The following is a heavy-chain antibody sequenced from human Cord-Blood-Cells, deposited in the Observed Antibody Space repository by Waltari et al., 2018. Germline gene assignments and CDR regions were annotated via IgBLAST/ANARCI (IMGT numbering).Heavy chain of an antibody. CDR3: ARDNYDSSGYYFQH. CDR1: GYSISSGYY. D-gene: IGHD3-22*01. V-gene: IGHV4-38-2*02. Sequence: QVQLQESGPGLVKPSETLSLTCAVSGYSISSGYYWGWIRQPPGKGLEWIGSIYHSGSTYDNPSLKSRVTISVDTSKNQFSLKLSSVTAADTAVYYCARDNYDSSGYYFQHWGQGTLVTVSS. J-gene: IGHJ1*01. CDR2: IYHSGST.